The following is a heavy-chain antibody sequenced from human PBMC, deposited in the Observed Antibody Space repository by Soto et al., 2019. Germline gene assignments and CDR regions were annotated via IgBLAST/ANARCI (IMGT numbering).Heavy chain of an antibody. CDR2: IYYSGST. CDR3: AILSSSWYPAFDY. V-gene: IGHV4-31*03. D-gene: IGHD6-13*01. J-gene: IGHJ4*02. CDR1: GGSISSGCYY. Sequence: KPAETLSLTCTVSGGSISSGCYYWSWIRQHPGKGLEWIGYIYYSGSTYYNPSLKSRVTISVDTSKNQFSLKLSSVTAADTAVYYCAILSSSWYPAFDYWGQGTLVTVSS.